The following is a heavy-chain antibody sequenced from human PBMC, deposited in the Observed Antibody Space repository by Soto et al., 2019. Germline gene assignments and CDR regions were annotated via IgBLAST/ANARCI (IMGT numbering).Heavy chain of an antibody. CDR2: ISGSDGRT. D-gene: IGHD2-15*01. J-gene: IGHJ5*02. CDR1: GFTFSSYA. Sequence: GGSLRLSXAASGFTFSSYAMSWVRQAPGKGLEWVSSISGSDGRTYYADSVKGRFSISRDNSKNTLYLQMNSLRAEDTAVYYCAKRDIAVVVAAFPFDPWGQGTLVTVSS. CDR3: AKRDIAVVVAAFPFDP. V-gene: IGHV3-23*01.